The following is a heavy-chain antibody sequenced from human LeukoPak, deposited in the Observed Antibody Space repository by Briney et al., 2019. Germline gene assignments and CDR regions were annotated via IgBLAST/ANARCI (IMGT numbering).Heavy chain of an antibody. J-gene: IGHJ3*02. CDR1: GYTFSYYY. V-gene: IGHV1-46*01. Sequence: ASVKVSCKASGYTFSYYYLHWVRQAPGQGLEWMGIINPSGGATNYAQKFQGRVTLTRDTSTGTVYMELSSLISEDTAVYYCARRRDEGFDIRGQGTLVTVSS. CDR3: ARRRDEGFDI. CDR2: INPSGGAT.